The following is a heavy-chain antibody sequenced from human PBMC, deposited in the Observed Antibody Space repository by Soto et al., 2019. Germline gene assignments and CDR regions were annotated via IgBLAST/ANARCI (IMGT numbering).Heavy chain of an antibody. CDR3: ARPLREGDYVTAFDY. CDR1: GYTFTGYY. CDR2: INPNSGGT. Sequence: GASVKVSCKASGYTFTGYYMHWVRQAPGQGLEWMGWINPNSGGTNYAQKFQGWVTMTRDTSISTAYMELRRLRPDDTAVYYCARPLREGDYVTAFDYWGQGTLVTVSS. J-gene: IGHJ4*02. D-gene: IGHD4-17*01. V-gene: IGHV1-2*04.